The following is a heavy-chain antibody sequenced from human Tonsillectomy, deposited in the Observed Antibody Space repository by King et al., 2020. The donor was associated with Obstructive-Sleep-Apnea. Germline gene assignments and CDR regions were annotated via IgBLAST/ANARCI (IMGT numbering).Heavy chain of an antibody. Sequence: VQLVESGGGVVQPGGSLRLSCAASGFTFSSYGMHWVRQAPGKGLEWVAFIRYDGSNKYYADSVKGRFTISRDNSKNKLYMQMNSLRAEDTAVYYCPYPGLGSHNGAFDIWGQGTMVTVSS. CDR2: IRYDGSNK. CDR1: GFTFSSYG. D-gene: IGHD3-16*01. V-gene: IGHV3-30*02. J-gene: IGHJ3*02. CDR3: PYPGLGSHNGAFDI.